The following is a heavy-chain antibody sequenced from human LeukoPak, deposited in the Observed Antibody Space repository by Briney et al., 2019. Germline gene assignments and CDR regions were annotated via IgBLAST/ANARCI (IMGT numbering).Heavy chain of an antibody. J-gene: IGHJ4*02. V-gene: IGHV4-39*07. CDR3: ARGRSHYKFWSGYYPPFNY. CDR2: MYYSGGT. Sequence: SETLSLTCTVSGVSISSSSYYWGWIRQPPGKGLEWIGSMYYSGGTYYNPSLKSRVTISVDTSKNQFSLQLSSVTAADTAVYYCARGRSHYKFWSGYYPPFNYWGQGTLVTVSS. CDR1: GVSISSSSYY. D-gene: IGHD3-3*01.